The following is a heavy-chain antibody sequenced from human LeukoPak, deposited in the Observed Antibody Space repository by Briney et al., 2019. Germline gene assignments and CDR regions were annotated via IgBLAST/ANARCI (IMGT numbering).Heavy chain of an antibody. J-gene: IGHJ5*02. Sequence: SETLSLTCSVSGFSIGTGYYWAWIRQPPGKGLEWIGSFFQLGGTYYNPSLKNRVTISGDTSKNEFSLTLTSVTAADTAIYYCAKDDRLLTNWFDPWGQGTLVTVSS. V-gene: IGHV4-38-2*02. CDR3: AKDDRLLTNWFDP. D-gene: IGHD2-8*01. CDR2: FFQLGGT. CDR1: GFSIGTGYY.